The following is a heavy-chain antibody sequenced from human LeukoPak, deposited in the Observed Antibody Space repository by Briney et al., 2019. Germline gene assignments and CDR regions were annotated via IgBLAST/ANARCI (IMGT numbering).Heavy chain of an antibody. J-gene: IGHJ6*03. D-gene: IGHD3-10*01. Sequence: GGSLRLSCAASGFTFSSYGMHWVRQAPGKGLEWVSAISSGAATTYYADSVKGRFIISRDNSKNTLYLQMNSLRAEDTAVYYCAKGGAKYMVRGVNYDYYYVDVWGRGTTVTVSS. CDR1: GFTFSSYG. CDR3: AKGGAKYMVRGVNYDYYYVDV. CDR2: ISSGAATT. V-gene: IGHV3-23*01.